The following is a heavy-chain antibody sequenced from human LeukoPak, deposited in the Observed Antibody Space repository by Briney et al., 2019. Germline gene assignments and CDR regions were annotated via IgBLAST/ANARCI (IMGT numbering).Heavy chain of an antibody. CDR2: ISGSGGST. J-gene: IGHJ4*02. V-gene: IGHV3-23*01. CDR3: AGFGELRTFDY. Sequence: GGSLRLSCAASGFTFSSYAMSWVRQAPGKGLEWVSAISGSGGSTYYADSVKGRLTISRDNSKNTLYLQMNSLRAEDTAVYYCAGFGELRTFDYWGQGTLVTVSS. D-gene: IGHD3-10*01. CDR1: GFTFSSYA.